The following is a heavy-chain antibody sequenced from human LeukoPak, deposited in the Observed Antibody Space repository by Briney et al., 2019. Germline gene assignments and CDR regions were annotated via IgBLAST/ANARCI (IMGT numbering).Heavy chain of an antibody. D-gene: IGHD3-10*02. CDR1: GFTFSSYG. CDR3: AELGITMIGGV. J-gene: IGHJ6*04. V-gene: IGHV3-23*01. CDR2: ISATGGTT. Sequence: GGSLRLSCAASGFTFSSYGMSWVRQAPGKGLEWVSAISATGGTTYYADSVKGRFTISRDNSKNTLYLQMNSLRAEDTAIYYCAELGITMIGGVWGKGTTVTISS.